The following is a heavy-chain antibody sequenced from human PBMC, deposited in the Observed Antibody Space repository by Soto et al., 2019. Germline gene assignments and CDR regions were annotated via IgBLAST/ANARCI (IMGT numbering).Heavy chain of an antibody. V-gene: IGHV1-8*01. CDR1: GYTFTSYD. CDR2: MNPNSGNT. D-gene: IGHD5-18*01. Sequence: QVQLVQSGAEVKKPGASVKVSCKASGYTFTSYDINWVRQATGQGLEWMGWMNPNSGNTGYAQKFQGRVTMTRNTSIRTAYMELSSLRSEDTAVYYCARVDTAMVYYYYYGMDVWGQGTTVTVSS. J-gene: IGHJ6*02. CDR3: ARVDTAMVYYYYYGMDV.